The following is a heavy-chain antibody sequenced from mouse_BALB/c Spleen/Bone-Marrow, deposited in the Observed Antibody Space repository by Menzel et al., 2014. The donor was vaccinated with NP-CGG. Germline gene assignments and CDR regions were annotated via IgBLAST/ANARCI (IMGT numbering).Heavy chain of an antibody. CDR1: GFNIKDTH. Sequence: EVKLMESGAELVKPGASVKLSCTPSGFNIKDTHMHWVKQRPEQGLEWIGRIDPANGNTKYDPNFQGKATITADTSSNTAYLQISSLTSEDTAVYYCARDYANTAWFASWGQGTLVTVS. CDR3: ARDYANTAWFAS. CDR2: IDPANGNT. V-gene: IGHV14-3*02. D-gene: IGHD1-1*01. J-gene: IGHJ3*01.